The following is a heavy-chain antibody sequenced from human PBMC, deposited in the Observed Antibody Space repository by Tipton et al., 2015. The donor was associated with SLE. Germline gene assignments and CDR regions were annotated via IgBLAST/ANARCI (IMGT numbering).Heavy chain of an antibody. CDR1: GGSISSNSYY. Sequence: TLSLTCIVSGGSISSNSYYWGWIRQPPGKGLEWIGSIYYSGSTYYNPSLKSRVTISVDTSKNQFSLKLSSVTAADTAVYYCARDFYISGYSPRVFDYWGQGTLVTVSS. CDR3: ARDFYISGYSPRVFDY. V-gene: IGHV4-39*07. D-gene: IGHD3-22*01. CDR2: IYYSGST. J-gene: IGHJ4*02.